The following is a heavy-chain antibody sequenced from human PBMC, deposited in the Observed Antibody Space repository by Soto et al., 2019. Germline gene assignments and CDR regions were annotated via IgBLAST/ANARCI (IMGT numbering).Heavy chain of an antibody. J-gene: IGHJ4*02. D-gene: IGHD3-22*01. CDR1: GYTFTSYY. V-gene: IGHV1-46*01. Sequence: ASVKVSCKASGYTFTSYYMHWVRQAPGQGLEWMGIINPSGSSTSYAQKFQGRVTMTRDTSTSTVYMELSSLRSEDTAVYYCARGGLEIYYDSSGYAHYFDYWGQGTLVTVSS. CDR3: ARGGLEIYYDSSGYAHYFDY. CDR2: INPSGSST.